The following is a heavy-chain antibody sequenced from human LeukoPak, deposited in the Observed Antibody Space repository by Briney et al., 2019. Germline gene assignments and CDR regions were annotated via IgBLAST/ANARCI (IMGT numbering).Heavy chain of an antibody. J-gene: IGHJ4*02. CDR3: TRDRRLERDIVVVIAATPGY. Sequence: GGSLRLSCTVSGFTIGDHAMNWFRQAPGKGLEWVGLIRTEAYGGTTQYAASVKGRFTISRDDSKSIAYLQMNSLKSEDTAVYYCTRDRRLERDIVVVIAATPGYWGQGTLVTVSS. D-gene: IGHD2-15*01. CDR1: GFTIGDHA. CDR2: IRTEAYGGTT. V-gene: IGHV3-49*03.